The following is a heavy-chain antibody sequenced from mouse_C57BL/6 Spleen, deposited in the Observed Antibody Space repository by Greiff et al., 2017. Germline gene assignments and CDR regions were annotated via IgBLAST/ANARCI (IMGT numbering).Heavy chain of an antibody. J-gene: IGHJ4*01. CDR1: GFTFSDYG. Sequence: EVKLMESGGGLVQPGGSLKLSCAASGFTFSDYGMAWVRQAPRKGPEWVAFISNLAYSIYYADTVTGRFPISRENAKNTLYLEMSSLRSEDTAMYYCARSPYYYAMDYWGQGTSVTVSS. CDR2: ISNLAYSI. V-gene: IGHV5-15*01. CDR3: ARSPYYYAMDY.